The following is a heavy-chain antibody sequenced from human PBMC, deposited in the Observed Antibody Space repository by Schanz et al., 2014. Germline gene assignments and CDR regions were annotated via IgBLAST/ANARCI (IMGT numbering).Heavy chain of an antibody. CDR3: VRDSFFAFDY. D-gene: IGHD3-3*01. CDR2: VSRSTPDI. V-gene: IGHV3-48*01. Sequence: DVHPLESGGGLVQPGGSLRLSCAASEFPFSTDAMNWVRQAPGKGLEWVSYVSRSTPDIYYADCVKGRFTMSRDNAKNAVFQQMNSLRAEDTSVYYCVRDSFFAFDYWGQGTLVTVSS. J-gene: IGHJ4*02. CDR1: EFPFSTDA.